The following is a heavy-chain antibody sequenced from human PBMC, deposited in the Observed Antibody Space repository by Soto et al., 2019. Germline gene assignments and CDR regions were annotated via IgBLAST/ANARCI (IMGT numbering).Heavy chain of an antibody. J-gene: IGHJ6*02. V-gene: IGHV3-33*01. CDR3: ARGGGRGIAARSGRYYYGMDV. CDR2: IWYDGSNK. Sequence: QVQLVESGGGVVQPGRSLRLSCAASGFTFSSYGMHWVRQAPGKGLEWVAVIWYDGSNKYYADSVKGRFTISRDNSKNTLYLQMNSLRAEDTAVYYCARGGGRGIAARSGRYYYGMDVWGQGTTVTVSS. D-gene: IGHD6-6*01. CDR1: GFTFSSYG.